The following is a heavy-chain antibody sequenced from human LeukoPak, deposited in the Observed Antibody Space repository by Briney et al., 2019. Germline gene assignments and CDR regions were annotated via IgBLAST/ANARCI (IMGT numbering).Heavy chain of an antibody. Sequence: GGSLRLSCAASGFSFSSYSMNWVRQAPGKGLEWVSSISSSSSYIYYADSVKGRFTISRDNSKNTLYLQMNSLRAEDTAVYYCARGRLGELVPTEYFQHWGQGTLVTVSS. CDR3: ARGRLGELVPTEYFQH. CDR2: ISSSSSYI. D-gene: IGHD3-16*01. J-gene: IGHJ1*01. V-gene: IGHV3-21*01. CDR1: GFSFSSYS.